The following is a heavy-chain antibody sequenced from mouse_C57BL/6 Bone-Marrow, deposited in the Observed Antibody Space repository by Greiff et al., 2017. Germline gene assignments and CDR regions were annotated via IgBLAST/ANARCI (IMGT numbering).Heavy chain of an antibody. CDR2: IYPGSGST. Sequence: QVQLQQPGAELVKPGASVKMSCKASGYTFTSYWITWVKQRPGQGLEWIGDIYPGSGSTNYNEKFKSKATLTVDTSSSTAYMQLSSLTSEDSAVDYCARRIVTQYYAMDDWGQGTSVTVSS. V-gene: IGHV1-55*01. J-gene: IGHJ4*01. CDR3: ARRIVTQYYAMDD. CDR1: GYTFTSYW. D-gene: IGHD2-5*01.